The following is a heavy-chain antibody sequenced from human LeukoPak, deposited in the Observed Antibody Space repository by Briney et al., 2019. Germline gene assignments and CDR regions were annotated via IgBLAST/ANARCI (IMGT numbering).Heavy chain of an antibody. D-gene: IGHD2-2*01. CDR1: GDSISSSSDY. Sequence: SETLSLTCTVSGDSISSSSDYWGWIRQPPGKGLEWIGSIYNDGSTYYNPSLKSRVTISVDTSKNQLSLKLSSVTAADTATYYCARMPVTYLHWFDPWGPGTLVTVSS. CDR2: IYNDGST. J-gene: IGHJ5*02. V-gene: IGHV4-39*07. CDR3: ARMPVTYLHWFDP.